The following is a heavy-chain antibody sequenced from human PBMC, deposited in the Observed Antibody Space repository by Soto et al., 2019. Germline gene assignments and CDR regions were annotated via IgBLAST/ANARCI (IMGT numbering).Heavy chain of an antibody. D-gene: IGHD3-22*01. CDR3: ARDRGVLIVRTPHLDD. J-gene: IGHJ4*02. CDR2: IYGYNGHT. V-gene: IGHV1-18*01. Sequence: QIHLVQSAVEVKNPGASVKVSCKTSGYTFSDYGITWVRQAPGQGLEWVGWIYGYNGHTNYAQKFQDRVTMTTDTSTNTAYMELRSLTSDDTAVYYCARDRGVLIVRTPHLDDWGQGTLVTVSS. CDR1: GYTFSDYG.